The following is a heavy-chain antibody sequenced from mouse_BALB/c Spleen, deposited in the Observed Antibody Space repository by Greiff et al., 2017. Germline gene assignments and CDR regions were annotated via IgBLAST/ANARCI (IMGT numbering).Heavy chain of an antibody. CDR1: GFTFSSYT. Sequence: EVQVVESGGGLVQPGGSLKLSCAASGFTFSSYTMSWVRQTPEKRLEWVAYISNGGGSTYYPDTVKGRFTISRDNAKNTLYLQMSSLKSEDTAMYYCARHEGVYYDYDGGAWFAYWGQGTLVTVSA. D-gene: IGHD2-4*01. J-gene: IGHJ3*01. V-gene: IGHV5-12-2*01. CDR3: ARHEGVYYDYDGGAWFAY. CDR2: ISNGGGST.